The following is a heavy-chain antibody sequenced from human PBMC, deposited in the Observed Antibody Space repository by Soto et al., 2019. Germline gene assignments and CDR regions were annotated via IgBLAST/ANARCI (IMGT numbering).Heavy chain of an antibody. CDR1: GGSISSSNW. J-gene: IGHJ6*02. Sequence: SETLSLTCAVSGGSISSSNWWSWVRQPPGKGLEWIGEIYHSGSTNYNPSLKSRITISVDKSKNQFSLKLSSVTAADTAVYYCARVSGSYYYGMDVWGQGTTVTVSS. CDR3: ARVSGSYYYGMDV. CDR2: IYHSGST. V-gene: IGHV4-4*02. D-gene: IGHD1-26*01.